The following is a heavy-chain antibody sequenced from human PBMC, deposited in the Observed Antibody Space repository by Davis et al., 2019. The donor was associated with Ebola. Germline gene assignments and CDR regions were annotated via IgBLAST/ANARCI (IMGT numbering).Heavy chain of an antibody. D-gene: IGHD1-26*01. V-gene: IGHV1-69*13. Sequence: SVNVSCKASGCTFSSHTITCVRHAPGQGLEWQGWVIPVFGTTNYAQKFQGRVTLTADESTSTAYMELTNLRSDDTAVYYCAREVGETKLDQWGQGTLVTVSS. CDR1: GCTFSSHT. CDR3: AREVGETKLDQ. J-gene: IGHJ4*02. CDR2: VIPVFGTT.